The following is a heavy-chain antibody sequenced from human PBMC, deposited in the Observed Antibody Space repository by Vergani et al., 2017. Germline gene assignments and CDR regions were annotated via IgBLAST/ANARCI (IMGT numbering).Heavy chain of an antibody. CDR1: GFTFSSYS. CDR3: ARDKTRKQLLVPHDY. V-gene: IGHV3-21*01. D-gene: IGHD6-19*01. Sequence: EVQLVESGGGLVKPGGSLRLSCAASGFTFSSYSMNWVRQAPGKGLEWVSSISSSSSYIYYADSVKGRFTISRDNAKNSRYLQMNSLRAEDTAVYYCARDKTRKQLLVPHDYWGQGTLVTVSS. CDR2: ISSSSSYI. J-gene: IGHJ4*02.